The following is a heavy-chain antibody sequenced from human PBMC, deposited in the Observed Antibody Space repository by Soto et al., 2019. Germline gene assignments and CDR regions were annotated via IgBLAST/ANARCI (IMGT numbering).Heavy chain of an antibody. Sequence: ASVKVSCKASGYTFTSYGISWVRQAPGQGLEWMGWISAYNGNKNYAQKLQGRVTMTTDTSTSTAYMELRSLRSDDTAVYYCARGPPRGQPPIAARPGADNWFDPWGKGTLVTVSS. D-gene: IGHD6-6*01. V-gene: IGHV1-18*04. CDR3: ARGPPRGQPPIAARPGADNWFDP. J-gene: IGHJ5*02. CDR2: ISAYNGNK. CDR1: GYTFTSYG.